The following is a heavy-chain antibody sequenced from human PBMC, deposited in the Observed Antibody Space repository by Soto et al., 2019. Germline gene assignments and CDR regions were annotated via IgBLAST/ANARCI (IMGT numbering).Heavy chain of an antibody. J-gene: IGHJ4*02. D-gene: IGHD3-10*01. CDR2: ISESGGTI. CDR3: ARDPSFGALDY. CDR1: GFTFSSSA. V-gene: IGHV3-23*01. Sequence: GGSLRLSCAASGFTFSSSAMTWARQAPGKGLEWVSAISESGGTIFYADSVKGRFTVSRDNSRNTLYLQMNSLRADDTAVYYCARDPSFGALDYWGQGALVTVSS.